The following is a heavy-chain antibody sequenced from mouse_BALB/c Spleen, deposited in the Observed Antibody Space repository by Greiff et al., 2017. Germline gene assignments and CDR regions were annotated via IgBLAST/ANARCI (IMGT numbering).Heavy chain of an antibody. CDR1: GFTFSSYA. Sequence: EVKLVESGGGLVKPGGSLKLSCAASGFTFSSYAMSWVRQTPEKRLEWVASISSGGSTYYPDSVKGRFTISRDNARNILYLQMSSLRSEDTAMYYCARGNRYGGAMDYWGQGTSVTVSS. D-gene: IGHD2-14*01. J-gene: IGHJ4*01. CDR3: ARGNRYGGAMDY. CDR2: ISSGGST. V-gene: IGHV5-6-5*01.